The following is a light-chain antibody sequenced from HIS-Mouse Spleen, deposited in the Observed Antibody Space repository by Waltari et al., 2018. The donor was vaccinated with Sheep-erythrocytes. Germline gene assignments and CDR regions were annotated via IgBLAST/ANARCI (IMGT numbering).Light chain of an antibody. CDR2: AAS. V-gene: IGKV1-39*01. CDR1: QSISSY. CDR3: QQSYSTPQFT. Sequence: DIQMTQSPSSLSASVGDRVTITCRASQSISSYLNWYQQKPWKAPKLLIYAASSLQSGVPSRFSCSGSGTDFTLTISSLQPEDFATYYCQQSYSTPQFTFGPGTKVDIK. J-gene: IGKJ3*01.